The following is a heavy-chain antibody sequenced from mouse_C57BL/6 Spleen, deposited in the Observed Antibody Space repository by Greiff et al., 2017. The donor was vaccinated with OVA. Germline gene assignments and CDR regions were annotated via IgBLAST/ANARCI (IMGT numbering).Heavy chain of an antibody. CDR3: ARQGLRRGYYFDY. Sequence: EVQRVESGGDLVKPGGSLKLSCAASGFTFSSYGMSWVRQTPDKRLEWVATISSGGSYTYYPDSVKGRFTISRDNAKNTRYLHMSSLKSEDTAMYYCARQGLRRGYYFDYWGQGTTLTVSS. D-gene: IGHD2-4*01. V-gene: IGHV5-6*01. CDR1: GFTFSSYG. CDR2: ISSGGSYT. J-gene: IGHJ2*01.